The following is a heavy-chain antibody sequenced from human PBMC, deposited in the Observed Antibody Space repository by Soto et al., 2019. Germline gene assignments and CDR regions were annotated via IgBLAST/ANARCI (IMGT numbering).Heavy chain of an antibody. J-gene: IGHJ6*02. CDR3: SRFFAYYDILTGYYYYGMDV. CDR2: IKPSGGST. D-gene: IGHD3-9*01. V-gene: IGHV1-46*01. CDR1: GYTFTSYY. Sequence: ASVKVSCKASGYTFTSYYMHWVRQAPGQGLEWMGIIKPSGGSTSYAQKFQGRVTMTRDTSTSTVYMELSSLRSEDTAVYYCSRFFAYYDILTGYYYYGMDVWGQGTTVTVSS.